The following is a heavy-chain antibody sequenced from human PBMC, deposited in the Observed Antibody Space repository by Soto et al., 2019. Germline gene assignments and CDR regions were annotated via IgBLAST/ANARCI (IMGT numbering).Heavy chain of an antibody. J-gene: IGHJ3*01. CDR1: GVSISSYY. Sequence: SETLSLTCTVSGVSISSYYWTWIRQPAGKGLEWIGRIYIRGTTKYNPSLKSRVFMSVDTSKNLVSLKLSSVTAADAAVYYCARDYTIQDVFDFWGQGTMVTVSS. CDR2: IYIRGTT. D-gene: IGHD3-16*01. CDR3: ARDYTIQDVFDF. V-gene: IGHV4-4*07.